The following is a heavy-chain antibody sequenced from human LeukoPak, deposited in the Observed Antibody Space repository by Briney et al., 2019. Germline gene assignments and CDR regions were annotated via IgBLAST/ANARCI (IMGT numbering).Heavy chain of an antibody. Sequence: PGGCLRLSCAASGFSFSTYSMNWVRQAPGKGREWVSAISASGGSTYYADSLKGRFTISRDNSKDTLYLQMNSLRADDTAVYYCAKGLSCSGGSCYESDPDAFDIWGQGTMVTVSS. J-gene: IGHJ3*02. D-gene: IGHD2-15*01. CDR1: GFSFSTYS. CDR2: ISASGGST. CDR3: AKGLSCSGGSCYESDPDAFDI. V-gene: IGHV3-23*01.